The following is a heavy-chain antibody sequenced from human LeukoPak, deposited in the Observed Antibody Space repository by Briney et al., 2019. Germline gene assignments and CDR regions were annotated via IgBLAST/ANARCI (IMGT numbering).Heavy chain of an antibody. J-gene: IGHJ6*03. CDR3: AKNVEMATISYYYYMDV. CDR1: GYTFTSYY. V-gene: IGHV1-46*01. D-gene: IGHD5-24*01. Sequence: ASVKVSCKASGYTFTSYYMHWVRQAPRQGLEWMGIINPSGGSTSYAQKFQGRVTMTRDTSTSTVYMELSSLRSENTAVYYCAKNVEMATISYYYYMDVWGKGTTVTVSS. CDR2: INPSGGST.